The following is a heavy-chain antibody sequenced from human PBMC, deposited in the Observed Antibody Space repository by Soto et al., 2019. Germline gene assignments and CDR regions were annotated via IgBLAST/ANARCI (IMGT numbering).Heavy chain of an antibody. Sequence: SETLSLTCDVSGDTISTGGYTWAWIRQPPGKALEWIGHTYHSGNPYYNPSLKSRVIISVDRSKNQFSLRLISVTAADTAVYYCATEYGTYFNTWGQGALVTISS. CDR2: TYHSGNP. CDR3: ATEYGTYFNT. J-gene: IGHJ5*02. D-gene: IGHD4-17*01. V-gene: IGHV4-30-2*02. CDR1: GDTISTGGYT.